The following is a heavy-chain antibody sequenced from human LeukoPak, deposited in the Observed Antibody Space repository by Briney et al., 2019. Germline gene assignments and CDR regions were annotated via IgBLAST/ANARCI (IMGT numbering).Heavy chain of an antibody. Sequence: GGSLRLSCAASGFTFSSYIMHWVRQAPGKGLEWVSSISSSSSYIYYADSVKGRFTISRDNAKNSLYLQMNSLGAEDTAVYYCARDPRHYSHYMDVWGKGTTVTVSS. J-gene: IGHJ6*03. CDR3: ARDPRHYSHYMDV. CDR1: GFTFSSYI. D-gene: IGHD3-10*01. CDR2: ISSSSSYI. V-gene: IGHV3-21*01.